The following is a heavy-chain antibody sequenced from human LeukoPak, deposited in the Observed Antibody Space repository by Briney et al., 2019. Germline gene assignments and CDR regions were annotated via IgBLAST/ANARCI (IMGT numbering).Heavy chain of an antibody. CDR1: GGSISSYY. Sequence: SETLSLTCTVSGGSISSYYWSWIRQPAGKGLEWIGRIYTSGTTNYNPSLKSRVIMSVDTSKNQFSLKLSSVTAADTAVYYCARDGHLYYYDSSGYYHGAFDIWGQGTMVTVSS. CDR3: ARDGHLYYYDSSGYYHGAFDI. CDR2: IYTSGTT. V-gene: IGHV4-4*07. J-gene: IGHJ3*02. D-gene: IGHD3-22*01.